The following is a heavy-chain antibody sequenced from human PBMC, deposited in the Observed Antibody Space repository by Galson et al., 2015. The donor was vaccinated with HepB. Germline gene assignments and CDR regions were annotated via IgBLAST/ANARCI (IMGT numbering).Heavy chain of an antibody. J-gene: IGHJ4*02. CDR2: LSGSGYYT. CDR3: VKGSITIFGAATSGGFDT. Sequence: SLRLSCAASGFTFSSYHMSLVRQAPGKGLERVSCLSGSGYYTDYADSVKGRFTISRDNSRNSLYLQMNSLRVEDTAVYYCVKGSITIFGAATSGGFDTWGQGTLVTVSS. CDR1: GFTFSSYH. D-gene: IGHD3-3*01. V-gene: IGHV3-23*01.